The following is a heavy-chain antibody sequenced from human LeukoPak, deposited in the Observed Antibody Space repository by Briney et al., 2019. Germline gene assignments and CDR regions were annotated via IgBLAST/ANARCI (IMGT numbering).Heavy chain of an antibody. D-gene: IGHD2-21*02. CDR1: GGTFSSYT. Sequence: GSSVKVSCKAPGGTFSSYTISWVRQAPGQGLEWMGRIIPILGIANYAQKFQGRVTITADKSTSTAYMELSSLRSEDTAVYYCARDPCGGDCYLNWFDPWGQGTLVTVSS. CDR2: IIPILGIA. J-gene: IGHJ5*02. V-gene: IGHV1-69*04. CDR3: ARDPCGGDCYLNWFDP.